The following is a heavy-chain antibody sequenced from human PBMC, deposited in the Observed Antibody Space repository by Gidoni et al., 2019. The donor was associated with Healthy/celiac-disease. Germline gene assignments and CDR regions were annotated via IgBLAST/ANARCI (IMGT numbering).Heavy chain of an antibody. V-gene: IGHV1-69*01. D-gene: IGHD3-22*01. J-gene: IGHJ4*02. CDR2: IIPIFGTA. Sequence: QVQLVQSGAEVKKPGSSVKVSCKASGGTFSSYALSWVRQAPGQGLEWMGGIIPIFGTANYAQKFQGRVTITADESTSTAYMELSSLRSEDTAVYYCARAREVEYYYDSSGYWFDYWGQGTLVTVSS. CDR3: ARAREVEYYYDSSGYWFDY. CDR1: GGTFSSYA.